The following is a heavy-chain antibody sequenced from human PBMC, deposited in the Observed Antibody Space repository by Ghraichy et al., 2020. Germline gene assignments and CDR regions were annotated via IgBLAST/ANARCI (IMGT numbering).Heavy chain of an antibody. CDR3: VRGGYDFWSGTPFDY. CDR1: GGSISSGDYY. Sequence: SETLSLTCTVSGGSISSGDYYWSWIRQPPGKGLEWIGYIYYSGNTYYNPSLKSRITLSVDTSKNQFSLKLSSVTAADTAVYYCVRGGYDFWSGTPFDYWGQGTLVTVSS. D-gene: IGHD3-3*01. V-gene: IGHV4-30-4*01. CDR2: IYYSGNT. J-gene: IGHJ4*02.